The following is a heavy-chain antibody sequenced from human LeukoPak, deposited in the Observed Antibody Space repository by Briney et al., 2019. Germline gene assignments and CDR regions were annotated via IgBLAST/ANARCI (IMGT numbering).Heavy chain of an antibody. Sequence: GGSLRLSCEGSGFSFSSYWMTWVRQSPGKGPEWVANIKQDESERYTVDSVKGRFTISRDNAKNSVYLQMNSLKGEDTAVYYCAKDIPMVRGMGIDYWGQGTLVTVSS. J-gene: IGHJ4*02. CDR2: IKQDESER. D-gene: IGHD3-10*01. CDR3: AKDIPMVRGMGIDY. V-gene: IGHV3-7*01. CDR1: GFSFSSYW.